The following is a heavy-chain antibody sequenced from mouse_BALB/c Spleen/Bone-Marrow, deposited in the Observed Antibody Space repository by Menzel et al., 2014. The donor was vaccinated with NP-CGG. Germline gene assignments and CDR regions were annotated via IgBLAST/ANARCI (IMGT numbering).Heavy chain of an antibody. CDR2: IRHGGSYT. V-gene: IGHV5-4*02. D-gene: IGHD2-4*01. CDR1: GFTFSDYY. CDR3: ARGREDLGLRLMDY. Sequence: EVHLVESGGGLVKPGGSLKLSCAASGFTFSDYYMCWVRQTPEMRLGWVATIRHGGSYTYYPDSVKGRSPISRDNAKNDLYQQRSRLKPEDTAMYYCARGREDLGLRLMDYWGQGTSVTVSP. J-gene: IGHJ4*01.